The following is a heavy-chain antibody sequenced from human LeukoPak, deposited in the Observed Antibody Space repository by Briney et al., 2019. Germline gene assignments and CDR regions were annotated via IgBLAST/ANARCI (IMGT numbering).Heavy chain of an antibody. Sequence: GGSLRPSCAASGFTFTTYWMNWVRQAPGKGLVWVSRIASDGSSTTYADSVKGRFSISRDNAKNTLYLQMNSLRVEDTAVYYCARGRPHGNDYWGQGTLVTVSS. J-gene: IGHJ4*02. CDR3: ARGRPHGNDY. V-gene: IGHV3-74*01. CDR2: IASDGSST. CDR1: GFTFTTYW. D-gene: IGHD4-23*01.